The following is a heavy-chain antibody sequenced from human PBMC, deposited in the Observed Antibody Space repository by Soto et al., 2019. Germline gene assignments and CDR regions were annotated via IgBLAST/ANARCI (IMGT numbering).Heavy chain of an antibody. J-gene: IGHJ4*02. CDR2: IYYRGTT. CDR1: GASISSSGYY. CDR3: ARATESHYFDY. V-gene: IGHV4-31*03. Sequence: PSETLSLTCTLSGASISSSGYYWSWIRLHPGEGLEWIGYIYYRGTTYFNPSLKSRVTISTDTSKKEFSLTLTSVTAADTAVYYCARATESHYFDYWGRG.